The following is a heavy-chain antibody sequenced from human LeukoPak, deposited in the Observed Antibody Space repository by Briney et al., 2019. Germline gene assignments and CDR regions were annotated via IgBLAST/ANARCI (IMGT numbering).Heavy chain of an antibody. J-gene: IGHJ5*02. Sequence: ASVKVSCKASGYTFTSYGISWVRQAPGQRPGWMGWINTDNGNTKYAQKSQGRVTMTTDTSKSKAYMELSSLRSDDTAVYYCARKGCTGDCYRFDPWGQGTLVTVSS. CDR3: ARKGCTGDCYRFDP. V-gene: IGHV1-18*01. D-gene: IGHD2-21*02. CDR1: GYTFTSYG. CDR2: INTDNGNT.